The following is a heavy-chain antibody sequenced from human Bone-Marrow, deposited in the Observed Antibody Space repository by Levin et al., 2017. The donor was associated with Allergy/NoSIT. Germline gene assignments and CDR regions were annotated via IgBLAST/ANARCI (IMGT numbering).Heavy chain of an antibody. CDR3: ARYCSGGNCYSHAYDI. V-gene: IGHV5-51*01. Sequence: KLGESLKISCKGSGYMFTSYWIGWVRQMPGKGLEWMGIIYPADSDTRYSPSFRGQVTISADKSITTAYLQWRSLGASDTAMYYCARYCSGGNCYSHAYDIWGQGTMVTVSS. D-gene: IGHD2-15*01. J-gene: IGHJ3*02. CDR1: GYMFTSYW. CDR2: IYPADSDT.